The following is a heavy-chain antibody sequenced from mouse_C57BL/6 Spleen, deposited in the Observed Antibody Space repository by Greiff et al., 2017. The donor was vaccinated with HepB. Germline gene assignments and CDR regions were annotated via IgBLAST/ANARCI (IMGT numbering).Heavy chain of an antibody. J-gene: IGHJ1*03. CDR3: ARLRYYDSSPNWYFDV. D-gene: IGHD1-1*01. Sequence: QVQLQQPGAELVKPGASVKLSCKASGYAFTSYWMHWVKQRPGRGLEWIGRIDPNSGGTKYNEKFKNKATLTVDKPSSTAYMRLSILTSEDSAVYYCARLRYYDSSPNWYFDVWGTGTTVTVSS. V-gene: IGHV1-72*01. CDR1: GYAFTSYW. CDR2: IDPNSGGT.